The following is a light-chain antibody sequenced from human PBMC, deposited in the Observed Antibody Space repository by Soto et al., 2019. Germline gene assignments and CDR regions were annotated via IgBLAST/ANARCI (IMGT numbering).Light chain of an antibody. J-gene: IGKJ5*01. CDR3: QQYGSSSIT. CDR2: DAT. Sequence: EMVMTQSPATLSVSPGERATLSCRDSHSVSHKLSWYQQKPGQAPRLLSHDATGRATGIPDRVSGSGSGTDFTLTSSRLEPEDFAVYYCQQYGSSSITFGQGTRLEIK. V-gene: IGKV3D-20*01. CDR1: HSVSHK.